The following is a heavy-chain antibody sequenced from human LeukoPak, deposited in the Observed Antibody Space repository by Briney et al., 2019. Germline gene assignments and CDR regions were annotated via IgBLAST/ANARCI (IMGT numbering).Heavy chain of an antibody. J-gene: IGHJ5*02. CDR2: IYYSGST. D-gene: IGHD3-3*01. V-gene: IGHV4-59*01. CDR1: GGSISSYY. CDR3: ARAYYDFWSGLAYNWFDP. Sequence: KASETLSLTCTVSGGSISSYYWSWIRQPPGKGLEWIGYIYYSGSTNYNPSLKSRVTISVDTSKNQFSLKLSSVTAADTAVYYCARAYYDFWSGLAYNWFDPWGQGTLVTVSS.